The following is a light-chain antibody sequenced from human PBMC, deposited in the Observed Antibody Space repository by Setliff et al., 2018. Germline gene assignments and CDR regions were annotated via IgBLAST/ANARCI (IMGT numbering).Light chain of an antibody. CDR3: CSYTSFSYV. V-gene: IGLV2-11*01. Sequence: QSALTQPRSVSGSPGRSVTISCTGTSSDVGAYNYVSWYQQHPGKVPKLMIYDVRKRPSGVPDRFSGSKSGNTASLTISGLQAEDEADYYCCSYTSFSYVFGSGTKVTVL. CDR1: SSDVGAYNY. CDR2: DVR. J-gene: IGLJ1*01.